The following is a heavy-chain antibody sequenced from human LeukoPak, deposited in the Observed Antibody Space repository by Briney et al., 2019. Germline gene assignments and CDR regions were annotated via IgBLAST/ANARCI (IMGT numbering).Heavy chain of an antibody. CDR1: RYTFSSYA. D-gene: IGHD3-10*01. V-gene: IGHV3-23*01. CDR3: AKDLWDYGSGSYYIPFDY. J-gene: IGHJ4*02. Sequence: GGSLRLSCAASRYTFSSYALSWVSQAPGKGLEWVSAISGSGGSTYYADSVNGRFTISRDNSKNTLYLQMNSLRAEDTAVYYCAKDLWDYGSGSYYIPFDYWGQGSLVTVSS. CDR2: ISGSGGST.